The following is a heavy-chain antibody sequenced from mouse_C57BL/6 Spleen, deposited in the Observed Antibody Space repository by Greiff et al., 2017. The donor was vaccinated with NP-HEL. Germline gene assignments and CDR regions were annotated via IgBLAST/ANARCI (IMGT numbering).Heavy chain of an antibody. CDR1: GYSITSGYS. CDR2: ISYDGSN. CDR3: ARGLWLRPGENYCDY. Sequence: EVQLVESGPGLVKPSPSLSLTCSVTGYSITSGYSWNWIRQFPGNKLEWMGYISYDGSNNYNPSLKNRISITRDPSKNQFFLKLKSVTTEDTDTYYCARGLWLRPGENYCDYWGQGTTLTVSS. J-gene: IGHJ2*01. D-gene: IGHD2-2*01. V-gene: IGHV3-6*01.